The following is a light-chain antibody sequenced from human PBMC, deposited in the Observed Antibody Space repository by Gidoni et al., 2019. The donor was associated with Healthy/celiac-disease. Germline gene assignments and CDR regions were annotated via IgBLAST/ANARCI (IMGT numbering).Light chain of an antibody. Sequence: DIQMTQSPSTLSASVGDRVNITCRASQSMSSWLAWYQQKPGKAPKLLLYKASSLESGVPSRFIGSGAGTESTLTISSLQPDDVSTYYCQQYNSYSPRTFGPGTKLEIK. CDR3: QQYNSYSPRT. J-gene: IGKJ2*01. V-gene: IGKV1-5*03. CDR2: KAS. CDR1: QSMSSW.